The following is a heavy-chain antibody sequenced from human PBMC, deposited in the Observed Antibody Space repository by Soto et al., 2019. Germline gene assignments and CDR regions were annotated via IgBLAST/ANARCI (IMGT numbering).Heavy chain of an antibody. D-gene: IGHD6-13*01. J-gene: IGHJ6*02. CDR1: GGSISSYY. Sequence: QVQLQESGPGLVKPSETLSLTCTVSGGSISSYYWSWIRQPAGKGLEWIGRIYTSGSTNYNPSLQSRVTMSVDTSKNQFSLKLSSVTAADTAVYYCATSSSSWLAGYYYYGMDVWGQGSTVIVSS. CDR2: IYTSGST. CDR3: ATSSSSWLAGYYYYGMDV. V-gene: IGHV4-4*07.